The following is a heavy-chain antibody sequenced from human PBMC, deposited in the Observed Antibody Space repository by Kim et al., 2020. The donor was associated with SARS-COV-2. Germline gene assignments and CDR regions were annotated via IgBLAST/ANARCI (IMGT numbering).Heavy chain of an antibody. D-gene: IGHD2-2*02. V-gene: IGHV4-31*03. CDR2: IYYSGST. Sequence: SETLSLTCTVSGGSISSGGYYWSWIRQHPGKGLEWIGYIYYSGSTYYNPSLKSRVTISVDTSKNQFSLKLSSVTAADTAVYYCARDQPIAVPAAITHYYYYYGMDVWGQGTTVTVSS. CDR3: ARDQPIAVPAAITHYYYYYGMDV. CDR1: GGSISSGGYY. J-gene: IGHJ6*02.